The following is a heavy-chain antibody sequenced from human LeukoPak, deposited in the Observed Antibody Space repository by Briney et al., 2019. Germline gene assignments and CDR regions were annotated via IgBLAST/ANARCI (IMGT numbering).Heavy chain of an antibody. CDR3: ASPAGYCSGGSCYSLDY. Sequence: APVKVSCKASGYTFTSYDINWVRQATGQGLEWMGWMSPNSGNTGYAQKFQGRVTITRDTSTSTVYMELSSLRSEDTAVFYCASPAGYCSGGSCYSLDYWGQGTLVTVSS. D-gene: IGHD2-15*01. J-gene: IGHJ4*02. CDR1: GYTFTSYD. CDR2: MSPNSGNT. V-gene: IGHV1-8*03.